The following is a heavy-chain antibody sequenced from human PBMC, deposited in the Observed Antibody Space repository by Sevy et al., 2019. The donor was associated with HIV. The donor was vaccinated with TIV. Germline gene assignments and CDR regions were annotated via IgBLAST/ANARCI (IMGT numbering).Heavy chain of an antibody. CDR2: ISGSGGST. CDR3: AKDTTTVVTPDAFDI. J-gene: IGHJ3*02. V-gene: IGHV3-23*01. Sequence: GGSLRLSCAASGFTFSSYAMSWVRQAPGKGLEWVSAISGSGGSTYYADSVKGRFTISRDNSKNTRYLQMNSLRAEDTAVYYRAKDTTTVVTPDAFDIWGQGTMVTVSS. D-gene: IGHD4-17*01. CDR1: GFTFSSYA.